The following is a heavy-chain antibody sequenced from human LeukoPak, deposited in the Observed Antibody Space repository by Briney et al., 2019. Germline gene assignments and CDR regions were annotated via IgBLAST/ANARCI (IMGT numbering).Heavy chain of an antibody. CDR2: ISGSGGST. CDR3: AKVIAAAGPTIPHFDY. Sequence: PGGSLRLSCAASGFTFSSYAMSWVRQAPGKGLEWVSAISGSGGSTYYADSVKGRFTISRDNSKNTLYLQMNSLRAEDTAVYYCAKVIAAAGPTIPHFDYWGQGTLVTVSS. V-gene: IGHV3-23*01. J-gene: IGHJ4*02. CDR1: GFTFSSYA. D-gene: IGHD6-13*01.